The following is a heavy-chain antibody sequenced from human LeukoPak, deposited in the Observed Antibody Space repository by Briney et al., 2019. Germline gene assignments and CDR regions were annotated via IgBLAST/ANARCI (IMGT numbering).Heavy chain of an antibody. CDR3: ARRSPLVVVTAAHYYDY. CDR2: VFYNGNT. D-gene: IGHD2-21*02. CDR1: GDSITNSNYF. V-gene: IGHV4-39*01. J-gene: IGHJ4*02. Sequence: NPSETLSLTCTVSGDSITNSNYFWGWIRQPPGQGLEWIGEVFYNGNTHYNPSLKSRVTIPTDTSKNQFSLTLTAVTASDTAIYYCARRSPLVVVTAAHYYDYWGQGTLVTVSS.